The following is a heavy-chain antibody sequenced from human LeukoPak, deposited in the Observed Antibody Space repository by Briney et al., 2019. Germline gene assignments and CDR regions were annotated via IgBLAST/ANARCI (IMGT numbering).Heavy chain of an antibody. CDR2: INHSGST. CDR3: ARGFPIAARLTNWFDP. D-gene: IGHD6-6*01. Sequence: SETLSLTCAVYGGSFSGYYWSWIRQPPGKGLEWIGEINHSGSTNYNPSLKSRVTISVDTSKNQFSLKLSSVTAADTAVYYCARGFPIAARLTNWFDPWGQGTLVTVSS. V-gene: IGHV4-34*01. J-gene: IGHJ5*02. CDR1: GGSFSGYY.